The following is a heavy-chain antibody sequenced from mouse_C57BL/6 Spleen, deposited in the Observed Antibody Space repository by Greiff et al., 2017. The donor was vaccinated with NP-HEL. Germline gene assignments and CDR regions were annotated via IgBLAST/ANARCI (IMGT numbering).Heavy chain of an antibody. CDR3: ARRGTTVRGDYFDY. V-gene: IGHV1-39*01. J-gene: IGHJ2*01. D-gene: IGHD1-1*01. Sequence: VQLQQSGKEREKPGASVKISCKASGYSFTDYNMNWVKQSNGKSLEWIGVINPNYGTTSYNQKFKGKATLTVDQSSSTAYMQLNSLTSEDSAVYYCARRGTTVRGDYFDYWGQGTTLTVSS. CDR2: INPNYGTT. CDR1: GYSFTDYN.